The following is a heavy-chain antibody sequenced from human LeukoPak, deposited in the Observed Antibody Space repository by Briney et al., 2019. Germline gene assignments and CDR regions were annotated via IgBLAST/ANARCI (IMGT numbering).Heavy chain of an antibody. J-gene: IGHJ5*02. CDR3: ARRGPPRTMLRGVKSGWFDP. Sequence: PSETLSLTCAVYGGSFSGYYWSWLRQPPGKGLEWVGEINHSGSTNYNPSLKSRVTISVDTTKNQFSLKLSSVTAADTAVYYCARRGPPRTMLRGVKSGWFDPWGQGTLVTVSS. V-gene: IGHV4-34*01. CDR1: GGSFSGYY. D-gene: IGHD3-10*01. CDR2: INHSGST.